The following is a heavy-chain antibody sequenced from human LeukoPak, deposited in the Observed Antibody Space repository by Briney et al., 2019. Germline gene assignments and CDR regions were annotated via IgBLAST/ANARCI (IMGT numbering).Heavy chain of an antibody. D-gene: IGHD6-13*01. V-gene: IGHV3-72*01. CDR3: ARVHSSSWSGSYFDY. Sequence: GGSLRLSCAASGFTFSDHYMDWVRQAPGKGLEWVGRTRNRAYSYTTEYAASVKGRFTISRDDSKNLLYLQMNSLKTEDTAVYYCARVHSSSWSGSYFDYWGQGTLVTVSS. CDR2: TRNRAYSYTT. J-gene: IGHJ4*02. CDR1: GFTFSDHY.